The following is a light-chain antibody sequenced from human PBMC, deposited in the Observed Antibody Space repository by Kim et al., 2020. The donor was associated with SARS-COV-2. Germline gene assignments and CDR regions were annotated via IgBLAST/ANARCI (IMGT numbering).Light chain of an antibody. CDR2: DVS. CDR3: SSYTSSNTTV. Sequence: QSALTQPASVSGSPGQWITISCTGTSSDVGGYNYVSWYQQHPGKAPNLMISDVSHRPSGVSNRFSGSKSGNTASLTISGLQAEDEADYYCSSYTSSNTTVFGSGTQVTVL. J-gene: IGLJ1*01. V-gene: IGLV2-14*03. CDR1: SSDVGGYNY.